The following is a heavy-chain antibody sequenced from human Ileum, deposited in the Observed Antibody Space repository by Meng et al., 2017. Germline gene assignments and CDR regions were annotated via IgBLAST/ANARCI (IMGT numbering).Heavy chain of an antibody. V-gene: IGHV3-21*01. CDR1: GFTFSSYS. D-gene: IGHD3-9*01. CDR3: ARDFSVLRYFDWLSFFDY. CDR2: ISSSSSYI. Sequence: GGSLRLSCAVSGFTFSSYSMNWVRQAPGKGLGWVSSISSSSSYIYYADSVTGRLTISRDNAKNSLYLQMNSLRAEDTAVYYCARDFSVLRYFDWLSFFDYWGQGTRVTGAS. J-gene: IGHJ4*02.